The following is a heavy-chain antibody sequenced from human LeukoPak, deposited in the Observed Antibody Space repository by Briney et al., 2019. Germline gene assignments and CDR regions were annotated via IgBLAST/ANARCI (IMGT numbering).Heavy chain of an antibody. Sequence: TSETLSLTCTVSGGSISSYYWSWIRQPPGKGLEWIGYIYYSGSTNYNPSLKSRVTISVDTSKNQFSLKLSSVTAADTAVYYCAGGGVVIPTDYYFDYWGQGTLVTVSS. CDR2: IYYSGST. D-gene: IGHD3-3*01. CDR3: AGGGVVIPTDYYFDY. CDR1: GGSISSYY. J-gene: IGHJ4*02. V-gene: IGHV4-59*01.